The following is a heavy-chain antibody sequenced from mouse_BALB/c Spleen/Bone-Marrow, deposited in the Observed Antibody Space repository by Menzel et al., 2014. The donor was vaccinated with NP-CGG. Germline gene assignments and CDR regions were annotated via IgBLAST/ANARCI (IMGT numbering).Heavy chain of an antibody. D-gene: IGHD1-1*01. CDR3: ARGNYGFSFYYAMDY. V-gene: IGHV5-17*02. CDR1: GFTFSSFG. J-gene: IGHJ4*01. CDR2: ISSGSSTI. Sequence: EVHLVESGGGLVQPGGSRKPSCAASGFTFSSFGMHWVRQAPEKGLEWVAYISSGSSTIYYADTVKGRFTISRDNPKNTLFLQMTSLRSEDTAMYYCARGNYGFSFYYAMDYWGQGTSVTVSS.